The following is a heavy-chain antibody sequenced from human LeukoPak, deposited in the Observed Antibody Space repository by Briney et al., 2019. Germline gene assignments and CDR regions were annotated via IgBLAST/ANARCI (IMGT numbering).Heavy chain of an antibody. CDR1: GFTFSSYA. Sequence: PGGSLRLSCAASGFTFSSYAMHWVRQAPGKGLEWVAVISYDGSNKYYADSVKGRFTISRGNAKNSLYLQMNSLRAEDTAVYYCARDQGCSSSLHLDYWGQGTLVTVSS. CDR3: ARDQGCSSSLHLDY. J-gene: IGHJ4*02. D-gene: IGHD6-13*01. V-gene: IGHV3-30-3*01. CDR2: ISYDGSNK.